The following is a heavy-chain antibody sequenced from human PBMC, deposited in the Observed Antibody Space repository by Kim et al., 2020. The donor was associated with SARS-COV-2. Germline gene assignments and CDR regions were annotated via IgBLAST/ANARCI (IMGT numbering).Heavy chain of an antibody. V-gene: IGHV1-3*01. J-gene: IGHJ6*02. Sequence: YSQKFQGRATITRDTSASTAYMELSSLRSEDTAVYYCARVGYGDYEAMDVWGQGTTVTVSS. D-gene: IGHD4-17*01. CDR3: ARVGYGDYEAMDV.